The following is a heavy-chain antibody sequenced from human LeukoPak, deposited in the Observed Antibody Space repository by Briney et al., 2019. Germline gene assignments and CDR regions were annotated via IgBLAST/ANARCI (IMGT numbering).Heavy chain of an antibody. CDR1: GFTFTTYG. V-gene: IGHV3-23*01. CDR2: ISGSGSNT. CDR3: AKLGWLAPRGTYYFDY. D-gene: IGHD5-24*01. J-gene: IGHJ4*02. Sequence: GGSLRLSCATSGFTFTTYGMIWVRQAPGKGLEWVLGISGSGSNTYYADSVKGRFTSSRDSSKKTVYLQMNSLRAEDTAVYYCAKLGWLAPRGTYYFDYWGQGTLVTVSS.